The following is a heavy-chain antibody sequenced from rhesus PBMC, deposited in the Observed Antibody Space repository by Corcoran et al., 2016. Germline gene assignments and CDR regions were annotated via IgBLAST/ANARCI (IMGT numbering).Heavy chain of an antibody. CDR2: ISTKIGSNT. J-gene: IGHJ4*01. Sequence: EVQLVESGGGLAQPGGSLRLSCVASGVTFSDQYMDWVRQAPGKGLEWVSSISTKIGSNTWYPDSVNGRFIIPKDNAKNTLYLQMNSLRAEDTAVYYCVRHDIWTGYYGDYWGQGVLVTVSS. V-gene: IGHV3-110*02. CDR1: GVTFSDQY. D-gene: IGHD3-3*01. CDR3: VRHDIWTGYYGDY.